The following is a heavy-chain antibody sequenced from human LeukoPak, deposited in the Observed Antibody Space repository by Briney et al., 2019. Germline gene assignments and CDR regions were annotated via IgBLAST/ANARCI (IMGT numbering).Heavy chain of an antibody. J-gene: IGHJ4*02. V-gene: IGHV4-34*01. CDR1: GGSFSGYY. CDR2: INQSGSS. CDR3: AREQSAGFKEPSFDS. Sequence: SETLSLTCAVYGGSFSGYYWSWIRQPPGKGLEWIGEINQSGSSNYNPSLKSRVTISVDTSKNQFSLKVSSVTAADTAVYYCAREQSAGFKEPSFDSWGQGTLVTVSS. D-gene: IGHD1-1*01.